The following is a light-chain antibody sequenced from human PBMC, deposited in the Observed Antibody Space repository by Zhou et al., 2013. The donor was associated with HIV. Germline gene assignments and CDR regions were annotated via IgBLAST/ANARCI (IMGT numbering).Light chain of an antibody. J-gene: IGKJ2*01. CDR2: ASS. Sequence: IQVTQSPSSLSASVGDRVSITCRTSQGIGSALDWFQQKPGKPPKHLIYASSTLQSGVPSRFSGSGSGTEFTLTISSLQPEDFATYYCLQHNSYPYTFGQGTKLEIK. CDR1: QGIGSA. CDR3: LQHNSYPYT. V-gene: IGKV1-17*01.